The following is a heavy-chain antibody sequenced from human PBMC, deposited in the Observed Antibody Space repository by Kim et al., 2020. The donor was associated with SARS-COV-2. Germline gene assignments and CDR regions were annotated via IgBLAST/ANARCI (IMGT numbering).Heavy chain of an antibody. CDR1: GFTFSSYG. Sequence: GGSLRLSCAASGFTFSSYGMHWVRQAPGKGLEWVAVIWYDGSNKYYADSVKGRFTISRDNYKNTLYLQMNSLRAEDTAVYYCASDSAYYGSGSYYPFDYGGQGTLVTVAS. J-gene: IGHJ4*02. V-gene: IGHV3-33*01. D-gene: IGHD3-10*01. CDR2: IWYDGSNK. CDR3: ASDSAYYGSGSYYPFDY.